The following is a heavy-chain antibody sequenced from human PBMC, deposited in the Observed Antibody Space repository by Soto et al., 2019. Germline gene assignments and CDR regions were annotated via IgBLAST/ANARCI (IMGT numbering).Heavy chain of an antibody. Sequence: SVKVSCKASGGTFSSYAISWVRQAPGQGLEWMGGIIPIFGTANYAQKFQGRVTITADESTSTAYMELSSLRSEDTAVYYCARVLRYFDWLLYAGPSYYYYGMDVWGQGTTVTVSS. V-gene: IGHV1-69*13. CDR1: GGTFSSYA. D-gene: IGHD3-9*01. J-gene: IGHJ6*02. CDR2: IIPIFGTA. CDR3: ARVLRYFDWLLYAGPSYYYYGMDV.